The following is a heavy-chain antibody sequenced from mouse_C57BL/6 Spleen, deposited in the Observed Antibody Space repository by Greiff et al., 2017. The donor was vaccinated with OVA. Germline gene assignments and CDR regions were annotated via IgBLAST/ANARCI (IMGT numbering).Heavy chain of an antibody. V-gene: IGHV5-16*01. D-gene: IGHD2-4*01. CDR3: ARDRPYDYLWYFDV. CDR1: GFTFSDCY. CDR2: INYDGSST. J-gene: IGHJ1*03. Sequence: EVKLMESEGGLVQPGSSMKLSCTASGFTFSDCYMAWVRQVPEKGLEWVANINYDGSSTYYLDSLKSRFIISRDNAKNILYLQMSSLKSEDTATYYCARDRPYDYLWYFDVWGTGTTVTVSS.